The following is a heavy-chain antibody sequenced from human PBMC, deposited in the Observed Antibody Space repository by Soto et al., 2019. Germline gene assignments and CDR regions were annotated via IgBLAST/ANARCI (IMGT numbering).Heavy chain of an antibody. CDR3: GREPDYYYCYGMDV. J-gene: IGHJ6*02. V-gene: IGHV3-48*02. Sequence: GGSLRLSCAASGFTFSSYSMNWVRQAPGKGLEWVSYISSSSGTRYYADSVRGRFTISRDNAKNSLYLQMNSLRDEDTAVYYCGREPDYYYCYGMDVWGQGTTVTVSS. CDR1: GFTFSSYS. CDR2: ISSSSGTR.